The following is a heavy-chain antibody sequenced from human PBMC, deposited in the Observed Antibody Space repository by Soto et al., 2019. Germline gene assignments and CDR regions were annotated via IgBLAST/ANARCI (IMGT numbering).Heavy chain of an antibody. D-gene: IGHD3-9*01. CDR2: INHSGST. CDR1: GGSFSGYY. Sequence: SETLSLTCAVYGGSFSGYYWSWIRQPPGKGLEWIGEINHSGSTNYNPSLKSRVTISVDTSKNQFSLKLSSVTAADTAVYYCASPPTVLRYFDSVWGQGTTVTVSS. J-gene: IGHJ6*02. V-gene: IGHV4-34*01. CDR3: ASPPTVLRYFDSV.